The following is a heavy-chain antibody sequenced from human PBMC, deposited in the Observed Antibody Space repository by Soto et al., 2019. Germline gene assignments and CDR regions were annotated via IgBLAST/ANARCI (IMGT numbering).Heavy chain of an antibody. D-gene: IGHD1-26*01. Sequence: SETLSLTCTVSGGSISSSYWSWIRQPPGKGLEWIGYIYDSGSTYYNSSLKSRVTMSVDTSKNQFSLKLSSVTAADTAVYYCARVEDSGRVGASSMGNDPWGQGTLVTVSS. CDR2: IYDSGST. CDR1: GGSISSSY. V-gene: IGHV4-59*08. CDR3: ARVEDSGRVGASSMGNDP. J-gene: IGHJ5*02.